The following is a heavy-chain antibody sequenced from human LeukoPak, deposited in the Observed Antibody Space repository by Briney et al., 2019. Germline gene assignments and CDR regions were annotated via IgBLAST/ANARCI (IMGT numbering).Heavy chain of an antibody. Sequence: GGSLRLSCAASGFTFSTYWMHWVRQAPGKGLEWVSAISGSGGSTYYADSVKGRFTISRDNSKNTLYLQMNSLRAEDTAVYYCAKDREDGDLYFDYWGQGTLVTVSS. V-gene: IGHV3-23*01. J-gene: IGHJ4*02. CDR3: AKDREDGDLYFDY. CDR1: GFTFSTYW. CDR2: ISGSGGST. D-gene: IGHD4-17*01.